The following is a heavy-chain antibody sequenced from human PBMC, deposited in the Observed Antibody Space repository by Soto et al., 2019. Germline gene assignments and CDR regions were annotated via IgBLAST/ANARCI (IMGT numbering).Heavy chain of an antibody. CDR3: AKDIVDSSSWAETEYFQH. J-gene: IGHJ1*01. Sequence: GGSLRLSCAASGFTFDDYTMHWVRQAPGKGLEWVSLISWDGGSTYYADSVKGRFTISRDNSKNSLYLQMNSLRTEDTALYYCAKDIVDSSSWAETEYFQHWGQGTLVTVSS. V-gene: IGHV3-43*01. D-gene: IGHD6-13*01. CDR2: ISWDGGST. CDR1: GFTFDDYT.